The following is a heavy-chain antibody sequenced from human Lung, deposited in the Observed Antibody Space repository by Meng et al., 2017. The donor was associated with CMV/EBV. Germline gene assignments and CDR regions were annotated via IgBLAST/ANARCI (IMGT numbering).Heavy chain of an antibody. CDR3: ATRGYHYVDHY. V-gene: IGHV4-4*02. CDR1: GGSITNW. Sequence: QVQLQEPGPGLVKPSGTLSLTCAVSGGSITNWWSWVRQPPGKGLEWIGEMYHSGSTNYNPSLKRRVTMSIDKSKNQFFLNLNSVTAADTAMYYCATRGYHYVDHYWGQGTLVTVSS. J-gene: IGHJ4*02. CDR2: MYHSGST. D-gene: IGHD4-17*01.